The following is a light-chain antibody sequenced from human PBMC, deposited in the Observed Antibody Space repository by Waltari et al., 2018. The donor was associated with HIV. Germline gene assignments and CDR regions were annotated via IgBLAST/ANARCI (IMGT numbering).Light chain of an antibody. J-gene: IGLJ1*01. V-gene: IGLV2-14*03. CDR2: DVN. Sequence: QSALTQPASVAGSPGQSITISCTGTTSDIGNYDYVSWFQQHPGRPPQLLISDVNNRPSGISNRFSGSKSGNTASLTISGLRAEDEADYYCNSYTTTNTYVFGSGTRVTVL. CDR1: TSDIGNYDY. CDR3: NSYTTTNTYV.